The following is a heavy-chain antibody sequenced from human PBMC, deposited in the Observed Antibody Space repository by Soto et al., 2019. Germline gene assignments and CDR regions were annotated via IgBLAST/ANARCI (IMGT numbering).Heavy chain of an antibody. J-gene: IGHJ4*02. CDR1: GGSFSGYY. Sequence: QVQLQQWGAGLLKPSETLSLTCAVYGGSFSGYYWNWIRQPPGKGLEWIGEINHSGSTNYNPSLKRRVPISLDTSENQFSLKLSSMTAADTAVYYCARGYGRTFDYWGQGTLVTVSS. V-gene: IGHV4-34*01. CDR3: ARGYGRTFDY. CDR2: INHSGST. D-gene: IGHD3-10*01.